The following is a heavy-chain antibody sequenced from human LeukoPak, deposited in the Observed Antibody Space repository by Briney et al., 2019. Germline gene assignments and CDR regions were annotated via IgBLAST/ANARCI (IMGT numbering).Heavy chain of an antibody. Sequence: PGGSLRLSCAASGFTVSSIHMVWVRQAPGKGLEWVSVTYTGGNSYYADSVKGRFIISRDISKNTLYLQMNSLRAEDSALYCCARGGRGSAAVVAPRSFDIWGQGTMVTVSS. CDR1: GFTVSSIH. V-gene: IGHV3-53*01. D-gene: IGHD3-22*01. CDR2: TYTGGNS. CDR3: ARGGRGSAAVVAPRSFDI. J-gene: IGHJ3*02.